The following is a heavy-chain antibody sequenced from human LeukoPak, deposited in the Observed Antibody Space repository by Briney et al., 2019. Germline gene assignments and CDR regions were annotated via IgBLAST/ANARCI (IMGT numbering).Heavy chain of an antibody. CDR3: AEGGEFDY. Sequence: GGSLRLSCAASGFTFSSYWMHWVRQAPGKGLVWVSRISSDGSSTSYADSVKGRFTISRDNAKNTLYLQMNSLRAKDTAAYYCAEGGEFDYWGQGTLVTVSS. V-gene: IGHV3-74*01. CDR1: GFTFSSYW. J-gene: IGHJ4*02. CDR2: ISSDGSST. D-gene: IGHD3-16*01.